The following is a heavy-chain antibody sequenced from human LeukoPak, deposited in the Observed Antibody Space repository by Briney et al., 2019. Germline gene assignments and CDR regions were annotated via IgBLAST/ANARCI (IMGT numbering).Heavy chain of an antibody. V-gene: IGHV3-74*01. D-gene: IGHD3-22*01. CDR1: GFTFSSYW. CDR3: ARREFYDSSGYPFDY. Sequence: GGSLRLSCAASGFTFSSYWMHCVRQAPGKGLVWVSRINSDGSSTSYADSVKGRFTISRDNAKNTLYLQMNRLRAEDTAVYYCARREFYDSSGYPFDYWGQGTLVTVSS. CDR2: INSDGSST. J-gene: IGHJ4*02.